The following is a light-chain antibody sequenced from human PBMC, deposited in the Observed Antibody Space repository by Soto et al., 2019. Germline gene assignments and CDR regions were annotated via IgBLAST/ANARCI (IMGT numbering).Light chain of an antibody. Sequence: QSALTQPPSASGSPGQSVTIXCTGTSSDVGGYNYVSWYQQHPGKAPKLMIYEVSKRPSGVPDRFSGSKSGNTASLTVSGLQAEDEADYYCSSYAGSNNLVFGGGTKLTVL. V-gene: IGLV2-8*01. J-gene: IGLJ2*01. CDR2: EVS. CDR3: SSYAGSNNLV. CDR1: SSDVGGYNY.